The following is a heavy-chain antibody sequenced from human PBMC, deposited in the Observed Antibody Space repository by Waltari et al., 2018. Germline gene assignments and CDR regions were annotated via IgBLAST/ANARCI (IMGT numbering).Heavy chain of an antibody. CDR2: IYYSGGQ. Sequence: QLQLQESGPGLVKPSETLSLTCTVSGDSISSSSYYWGWIRQPPGKGLEWIASIYYSGGQYYNPSLRSRLTISLDTSKNQFSLKVSSVTAADTAVYYCAREEIYYDTSGYYFDYWGQGTLVTVSS. J-gene: IGHJ4*02. CDR3: AREEIYYDTSGYYFDY. V-gene: IGHV4-39*07. D-gene: IGHD3-22*01. CDR1: GDSISSSSYY.